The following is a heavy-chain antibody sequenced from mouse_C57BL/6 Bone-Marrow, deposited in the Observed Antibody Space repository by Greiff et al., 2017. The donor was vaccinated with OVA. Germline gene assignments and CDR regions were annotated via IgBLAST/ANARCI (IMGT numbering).Heavy chain of an antibody. V-gene: IGHV1-7*01. J-gene: IGHJ4*01. CDR1: GYTFTSYW. D-gene: IGHD2-2*01. Sequence: VKLVESGAELAKPGASVKLSCKASGYTFTSYWMHWVKQRPGQGLEWIGYINPSSGYTKYNQKFKDKATLTADKSSSTAYMQLSSLTYEDSAVYYCAKGYDAYYYAMDYWGQGTSVTVSS. CDR3: AKGYDAYYYAMDY. CDR2: INPSSGYT.